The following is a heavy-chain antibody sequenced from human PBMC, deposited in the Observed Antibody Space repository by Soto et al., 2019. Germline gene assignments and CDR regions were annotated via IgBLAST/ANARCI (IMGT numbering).Heavy chain of an antibody. CDR1: GFTFSSYS. CDR3: ARELERVFDY. V-gene: IGHV3-30*03. Sequence: GGSLRLSCAASGFTFSSYSMNWVRQAPGKGLQWVALISTDGTEKHYPGSVRGRFTISRDNSKNTLYLQMNSLRIEDTAVYYCARELERVFDYWGQGTLVTVSS. J-gene: IGHJ4*02. CDR2: ISTDGTEK. D-gene: IGHD1-1*01.